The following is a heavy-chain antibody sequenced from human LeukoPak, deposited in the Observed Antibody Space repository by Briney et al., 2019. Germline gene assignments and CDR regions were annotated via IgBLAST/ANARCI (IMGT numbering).Heavy chain of an antibody. V-gene: IGHV1-46*01. CDR1: GYTFTSYY. CDR2: INPSGGST. CDR3: ARDRSMVAAAYYFDY. D-gene: IGHD4/OR15-4a*01. J-gene: IGHJ4*02. Sequence: ASVKVSCKASGYTFTSYYMHWVRQAPGQGLEWMGIINPSGGSTSYAQKFQGRVTMTGDTSTSTVYMELSSLRSEDTAVYYCARDRSMVAAAYYFDYWGQGTLVTVSS.